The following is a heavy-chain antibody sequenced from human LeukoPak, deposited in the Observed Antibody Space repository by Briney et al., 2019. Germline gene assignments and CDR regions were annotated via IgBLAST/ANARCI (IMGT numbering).Heavy chain of an antibody. Sequence: ASVRVSCKASGYTFTDYYMHWVRQAPGQGLEWMGWVIPNSGGTNYAQKFQGRVTMTRDTSISTAYMELNRLTSDDTAVYYCARVARFLEWFSDYWGQGTLVTVSS. CDR2: VIPNSGGT. CDR1: GYTFTDYY. J-gene: IGHJ4*02. V-gene: IGHV1-2*02. CDR3: ARVARFLEWFSDY. D-gene: IGHD3-3*01.